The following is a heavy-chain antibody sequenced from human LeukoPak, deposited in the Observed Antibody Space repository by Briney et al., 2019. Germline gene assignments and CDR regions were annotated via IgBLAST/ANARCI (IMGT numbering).Heavy chain of an antibody. V-gene: IGHV4-59*01. Sequence: SETLSLTCTISGGSFGSYYWNWIRQSSEKGLEWIGYIYYSGTTNYNPSLQSRVTISVDTSNKQFSLRLRSVTAADTAVYYCARDRDSRDAFDIWGQGTMVTVSS. CDR2: IYYSGTT. CDR3: ARDRDSRDAFDI. CDR1: GGSFGSYY. D-gene: IGHD5-18*01. J-gene: IGHJ3*02.